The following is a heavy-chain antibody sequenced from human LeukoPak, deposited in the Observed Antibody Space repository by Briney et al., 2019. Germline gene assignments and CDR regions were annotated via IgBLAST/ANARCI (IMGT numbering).Heavy chain of an antibody. CDR2: INQDGSVK. V-gene: IGHV3-7*01. CDR1: GYTFTSYD. J-gene: IGHJ4*02. D-gene: IGHD3-10*01. Sequence: SCKASGYTFTSYDINWVRQATGQGLEWGANINQDGSVKYYVDFVKGRFTISRDNAKNSLYLQMNSLRAEDTAVYYCARDLLWGRGTLVTVSS. CDR3: ARDLL.